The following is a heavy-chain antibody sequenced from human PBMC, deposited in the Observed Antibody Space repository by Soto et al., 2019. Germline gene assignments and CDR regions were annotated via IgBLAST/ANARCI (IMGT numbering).Heavy chain of an antibody. V-gene: IGHV1-8*01. CDR3: ARPANELGSGPSRRSGIDG. D-gene: IGHD6-19*01. CDR2: MNPNSGNT. CDR1: GYTFTSYD. Sequence: ASVKVSCKASGYTFTSYDINWVRQATGQGLEWMGWMNPNSGNTGYAQKFQGRVTMTRNTSISTAYMELSSLRSEDTAVYYCARPANELGSGPSRRSGIDGRGQGTTITVAS. J-gene: IGHJ6*02.